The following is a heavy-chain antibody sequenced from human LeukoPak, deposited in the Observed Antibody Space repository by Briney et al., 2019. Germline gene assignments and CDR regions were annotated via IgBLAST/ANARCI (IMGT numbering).Heavy chain of an antibody. J-gene: IGHJ3*02. CDR1: GFTFSSYG. CDR2: IRYDGSNK. D-gene: IGHD2-2*01. V-gene: IGHV3-30*02. Sequence: GGSLKLSCAASGFTFSSYGMHWVRQAPGKGLEWVAFIRYDGSNKYYADSVKGRFTISRDNSKNTLYLQMNSLRAEDTAVYYCATSFQGRVVVVPAAKNDAFDIWGQGTMVTVSS. CDR3: ATSFQGRVVVVPAAKNDAFDI.